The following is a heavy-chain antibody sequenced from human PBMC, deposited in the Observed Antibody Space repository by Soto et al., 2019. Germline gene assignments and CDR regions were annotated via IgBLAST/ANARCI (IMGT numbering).Heavy chain of an antibody. D-gene: IGHD6-6*01. J-gene: IGHJ5*02. CDR2: IIPIFGTA. CDR1: GGTFSSYA. V-gene: IGHV1-69*06. Sequence: QVQLVQSGAEVKKPGSSVKVSCKASGGTFSSYAISWVRQAPGQELEWMGGIIPIFGTANYAQKFQGRVTITADKSTSTAYMELSSLRSEDTAVYYCARVGSPVQGQLVKGYWFDPWGQGTLVTVSS. CDR3: ARVGSPVQGQLVKGYWFDP.